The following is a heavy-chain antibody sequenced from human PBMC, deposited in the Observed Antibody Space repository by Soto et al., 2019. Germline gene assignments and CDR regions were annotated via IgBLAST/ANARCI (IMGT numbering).Heavy chain of an antibody. D-gene: IGHD2-2*01. CDR1: GYTFTSYD. CDR2: MNPNSGNT. Sequence: ASVKVSCKASGYTFTSYDINWGRQATGQGLEWMGWMNPNSGNTGYAQKFQGRVTMTRNTSISTAYMELSSLRSEDTAVYYCARGLRYCSSTCCYARLYYYYYMDVCGKAPPVTVSS. J-gene: IGHJ6*03. V-gene: IGHV1-8*01. CDR3: ARGLRYCSSTCCYARLYYYYYMDV.